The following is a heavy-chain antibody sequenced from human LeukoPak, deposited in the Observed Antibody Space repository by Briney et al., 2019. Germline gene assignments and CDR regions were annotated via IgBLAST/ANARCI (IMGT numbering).Heavy chain of an antibody. J-gene: IGHJ4*02. D-gene: IGHD2-8*01. CDR1: GGSFSGYY. CDR2: INHSGST. V-gene: IGHV4-34*01. Sequence: PSETLSLTCAVYGGSFSGYYWSWIRQPPGKGLEWIGEINHSGSTNYNPSLKSRVTISVDTSKNQFSLKLSSVTAADTAVYYCARASHCTNGVCRIVYYFDYWGQGTLVTVSS. CDR3: ARASHCTNGVCRIVYYFDY.